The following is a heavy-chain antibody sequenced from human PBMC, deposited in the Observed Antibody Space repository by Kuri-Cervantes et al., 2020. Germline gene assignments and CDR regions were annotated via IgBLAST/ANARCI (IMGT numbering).Heavy chain of an antibody. CDR3: ARGDDTKNSKNYYYAMDV. Sequence: ETLSLTCAASGFTFSIYAMSWVRQAPGKGLEWVSGISARGGSTYYADSVKGRFTISRDNPKNTLYLQMNSLRAEDTALYYCARGDDTKNSKNYYYAMDVWGQGTTVTVSS. V-gene: IGHV3-23*01. D-gene: IGHD3-22*01. J-gene: IGHJ6*02. CDR1: GFTFSIYA. CDR2: ISARGGST.